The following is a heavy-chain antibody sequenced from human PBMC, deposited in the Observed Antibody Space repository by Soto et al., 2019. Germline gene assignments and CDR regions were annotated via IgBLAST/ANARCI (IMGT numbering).Heavy chain of an antibody. CDR3: TTCGGDCYLNY. CDR2: IKSKAIGGTV. Sequence: GGFLRLSCAASGFTFSNAWMNWVRQAPGKGLEWVGRIKSKAIGGTVDYAAPVKGRFTISRDDSKNTLYLQMNSLKTEDTAVYYCTTCGGDCYLNYWGQGTLVTVSS. CDR1: GFTFSNAW. D-gene: IGHD2-21*02. V-gene: IGHV3-15*01. J-gene: IGHJ4*02.